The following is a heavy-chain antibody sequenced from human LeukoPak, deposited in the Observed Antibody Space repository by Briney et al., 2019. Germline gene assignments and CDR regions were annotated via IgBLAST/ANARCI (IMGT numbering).Heavy chain of an antibody. Sequence: GGSLRLSCAASGFTFNNYAMNWVRQAPGKGLEWVSTISGGGGSTYYADSVKGRFTISRDNSKNTLYLQVNSLRAEDTAVYYCAKGGKWDVTPFDYWGQGTLVTVSS. CDR1: GFTFNNYA. CDR3: AKGGKWDVTPFDY. J-gene: IGHJ4*02. CDR2: ISGGGGST. D-gene: IGHD1-26*01. V-gene: IGHV3-23*01.